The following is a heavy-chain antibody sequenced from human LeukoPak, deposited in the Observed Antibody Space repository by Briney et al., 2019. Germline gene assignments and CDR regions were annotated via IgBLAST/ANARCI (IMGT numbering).Heavy chain of an antibody. V-gene: IGHV4-31*03. D-gene: IGHD3-22*01. J-gene: IGHJ4*02. CDR2: IYYSGST. CDR3: ARDRYDSSGYYYATN. Sequence: SETLSLTCTVSGGSISSGGYYRSWIRQHPGKGLEWIGYIYYSGSTYYNPSLKSRVTISVDTSKNQFSLKLSSVTAADTAVYYCARDRYDSSGYYYATNWGQGTLVTVSS. CDR1: GGSISSGGYY.